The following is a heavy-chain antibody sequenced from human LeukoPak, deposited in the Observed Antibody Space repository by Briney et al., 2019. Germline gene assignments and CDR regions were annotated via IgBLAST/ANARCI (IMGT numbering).Heavy chain of an antibody. CDR2: ISGYNGDT. V-gene: IGHV1-18*04. Sequence: ASVQVSCKASGYTFTGYYMHWVRQAPGQGLEWMGWISGYNGDTNYAQKLQGRVTMTTDTSTTTVYMELRSLRPDDTAVYYCARDRIGVAGTAPEYWGQGTLVTVSS. CDR1: GYTFTGYY. J-gene: IGHJ4*02. CDR3: ARDRIGVAGTAPEY. D-gene: IGHD6-19*01.